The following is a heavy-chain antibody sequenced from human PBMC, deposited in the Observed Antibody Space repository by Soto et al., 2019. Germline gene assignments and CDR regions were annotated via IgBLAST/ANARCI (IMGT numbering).Heavy chain of an antibody. CDR3: ARGATVVTGLHY. J-gene: IGHJ4*02. Sequence: SAKVSCKASGGTFSSYAISWVRQAPGQGLEWMGGIIPIFGTANYAQKFQGRVTITADESTSTAYMELSSLRSEDTAVYYCARGATVVTGLHYWGQGTLVTVSS. CDR2: IIPIFGTA. CDR1: GGTFSSYA. D-gene: IGHD4-17*01. V-gene: IGHV1-69*13.